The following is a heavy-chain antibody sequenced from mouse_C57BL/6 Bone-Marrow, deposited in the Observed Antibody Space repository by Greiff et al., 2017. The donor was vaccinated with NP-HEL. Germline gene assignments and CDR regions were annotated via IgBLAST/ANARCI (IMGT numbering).Heavy chain of an antibody. D-gene: IGHD2-4*01. J-gene: IGHJ1*03. CDR1: GYTFTDYN. Sequence: VQLQQSGPELVKPGASVKMSCKASGYTFTDYNMHWVKQSHGKSLEWIGYINPNNGGTSYNQKFKGKATLTVNKSSSTAYMELRSLTSEDSAVYYCASFYYDYDGAFDVWGTGTTVTVSS. V-gene: IGHV1-22*01. CDR2: INPNNGGT. CDR3: ASFYYDYDGAFDV.